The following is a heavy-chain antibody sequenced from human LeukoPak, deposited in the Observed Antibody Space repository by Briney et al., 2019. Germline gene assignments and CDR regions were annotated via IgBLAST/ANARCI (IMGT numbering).Heavy chain of an antibody. J-gene: IGHJ4*02. V-gene: IGHV3-30-3*01. CDR3: ARVLGYSYGYALDY. D-gene: IGHD5-18*01. CDR1: GFTFSSYA. Sequence: GGSLRLSCAASGFTFSSYAMHWVRQAPGKGLEWVAVISYDGSNKYYADSVKGRFTISRDNSKNTLYLQTNSLRAEDTAVYYCARVLGYSYGYALDYWGQGTLVTVSS. CDR2: ISYDGSNK.